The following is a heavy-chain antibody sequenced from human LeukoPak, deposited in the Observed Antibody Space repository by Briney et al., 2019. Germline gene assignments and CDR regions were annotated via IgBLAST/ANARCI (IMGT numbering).Heavy chain of an antibody. Sequence: GGSLRPSCAASGFTFSSYAMSWVRQAPGKGLEWVSAISGSGGSTYYADSVKGRFTISRDNSKNTLYLQMNSLRAEDTAVYYCAKDVWNYEFYYFDYWGQGTLVTVSS. J-gene: IGHJ4*02. CDR3: AKDVWNYEFYYFDY. CDR1: GFTFSSYA. V-gene: IGHV3-23*01. CDR2: ISGSGGST. D-gene: IGHD1-7*01.